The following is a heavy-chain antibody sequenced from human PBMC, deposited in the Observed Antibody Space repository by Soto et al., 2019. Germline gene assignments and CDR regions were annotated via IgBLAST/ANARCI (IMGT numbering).Heavy chain of an antibody. CDR1: GGSISSSSYY. CDR2: IYYSGST. J-gene: IGHJ4*02. CDR3: ARHTPAISISDH. Sequence: QLQLQESGPGLVKPSETLSLTCTVSGGSISSSSYYWGWIRQHPGKGLERIGSIYYSGSTYYNPSLKSRVTICGDPSKNQFSLKLSSVTAADKAVYYCARHTPAISISDHWGQGTLVTVSS. D-gene: IGHD2-15*01. V-gene: IGHV4-39*01.